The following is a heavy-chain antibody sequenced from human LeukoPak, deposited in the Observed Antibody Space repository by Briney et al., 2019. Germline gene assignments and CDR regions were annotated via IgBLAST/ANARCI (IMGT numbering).Heavy chain of an antibody. V-gene: IGHV4-59*01. CDR2: VDHTGST. Sequence: PSETLSLTCSVSDDSITMYYWTWIRQPPGKGLEWIGYVDHTGSTNFNPSLNGRVSISRDTSKNLFSLRLQSVTAADTAVYFCARGRVSSSTWYSTYYYYFYMDVWGKGTTVTVSS. D-gene: IGHD4-11*01. CDR3: ARGRVSSSTWYSTYYYYFYMDV. CDR1: DDSITMYY. J-gene: IGHJ6*03.